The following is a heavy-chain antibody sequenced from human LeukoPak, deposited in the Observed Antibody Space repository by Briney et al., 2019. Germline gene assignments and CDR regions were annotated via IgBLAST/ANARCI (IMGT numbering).Heavy chain of an antibody. D-gene: IGHD3-10*01. CDR1: GSTFDDYA. CDR2: ISWNSGSI. V-gene: IGHV3-9*01. CDR3: AKDIGYYGSGKNGMDV. J-gene: IGHJ6*02. Sequence: GGSLILACAASGSTFDDYAMHWVRQAPGRGLEWVSGISWNSGSIGYADSVKGRFTISRDNAKNSLYLQMNSLRAEDTALYYCAKDIGYYGSGKNGMDVWGQGTTVTVSS.